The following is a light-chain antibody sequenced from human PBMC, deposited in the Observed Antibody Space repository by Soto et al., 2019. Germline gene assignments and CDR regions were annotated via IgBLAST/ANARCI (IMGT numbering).Light chain of an antibody. CDR2: EVS. Sequence: QSVLTQPASVSGSPGQSITISCTGTSSDVGSYNLVSWYQQNPGKAPKLMIYEVSKWPSGVSTRFSGSKSGNTASLTISGLQAEDEADYYCCSYAGSSTVVFGGWTKLTVL. CDR1: SSDVGSYNL. J-gene: IGLJ2*01. V-gene: IGLV2-23*02. CDR3: CSYAGSSTVV.